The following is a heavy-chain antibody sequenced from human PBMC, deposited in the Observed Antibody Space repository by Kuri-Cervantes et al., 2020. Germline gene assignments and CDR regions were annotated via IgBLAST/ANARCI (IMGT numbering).Heavy chain of an antibody. CDR2: INPNSGGA. Sequence: ASVKVSCKASGYTFTGYNLHWVRQAPGEGLEWMGWINPNSGGANYAQKYQGRVTMTTDTSTSTAYMELRSLRSDDTAVYYCARVRGSGCHHGWGQGTLVTVSS. CDR3: ARVRGSGCHHG. J-gene: IGHJ4*02. V-gene: IGHV1-2*02. D-gene: IGHD6-19*01. CDR1: GYTFTGYN.